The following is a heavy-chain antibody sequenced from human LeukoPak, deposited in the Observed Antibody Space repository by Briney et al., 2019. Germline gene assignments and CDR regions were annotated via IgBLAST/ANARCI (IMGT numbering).Heavy chain of an antibody. D-gene: IGHD4-11*01. CDR2: IYYTGNT. V-gene: IGHV4-59*08. CDR3: ARRVQYYFDY. Sequence: PSETLSLTCTVSGDSISSYYWSWIRQPPGEGLEWIGYIYYTGNTIYNPSLESRVTISVDTSKNQFSLKLTSVTAADTAVYYCARRVQYYFDYWGQGTPVTVSS. J-gene: IGHJ4*02. CDR1: GDSISSYY.